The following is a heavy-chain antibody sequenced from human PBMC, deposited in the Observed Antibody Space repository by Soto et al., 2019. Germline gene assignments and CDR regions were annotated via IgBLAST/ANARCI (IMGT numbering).Heavy chain of an antibody. J-gene: IGHJ5*02. CDR2: IWYDGSNK. V-gene: IGHV3-33*01. CDR3: ARSSGVSATYWFDA. CDR1: GFTFSSYG. Sequence: QPGGSLRLSCAASGFTFSSYGMHWVRQAPGKGLEWVAVIWYDGSNKYYADSVKGRFTISRDNSKNTLYLQMNSLRAEDTAVYYCARSSGVSATYWFDAWGQGTLVTVSS. D-gene: IGHD3-10*01.